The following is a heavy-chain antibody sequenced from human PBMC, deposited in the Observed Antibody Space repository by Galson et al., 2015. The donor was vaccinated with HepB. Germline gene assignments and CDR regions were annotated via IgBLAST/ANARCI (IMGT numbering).Heavy chain of an antibody. V-gene: IGHV1-18*01. CDR1: GYTFTSYG. CDR2: ISAYNGNT. J-gene: IGHJ6*02. D-gene: IGHD2-2*01. Sequence: SVKVSCKASGYTFTSYGISWVRQAPGQGLEWMGWISAYNGNTNYAQKLQGRVTMTTDTSTSTAYMELRSLRSDDTAVYYCARDPSGYCSSTSCPYYYYYGMDVWGQGTTVTVSS. CDR3: ARDPSGYCSSTSCPYYYYYGMDV.